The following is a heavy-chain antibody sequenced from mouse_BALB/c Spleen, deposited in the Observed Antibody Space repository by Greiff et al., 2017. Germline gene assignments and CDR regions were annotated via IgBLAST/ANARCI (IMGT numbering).Heavy chain of an antibody. CDR3: ARSLYGYGAWFAY. J-gene: IGHJ3*01. D-gene: IGHD2-2*01. CDR2: ILPGSGST. V-gene: IGHV1-9*01. CDR1: GYTFSSYW. Sequence: LVESGAELMKPGASVKISCKATGYTFSSYWVEWVKQRPGHGLEWIGEILPGSGSTNYNEKFKGKATFTADTSSNTAYMQLSSLTSEDSAVYYCARSLYGYGAWFAYWGQGTLVTVSA.